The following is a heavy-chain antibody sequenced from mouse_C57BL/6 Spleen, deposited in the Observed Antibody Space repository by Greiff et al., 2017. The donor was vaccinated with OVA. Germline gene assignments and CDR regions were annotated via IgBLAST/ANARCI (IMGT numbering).Heavy chain of an antibody. V-gene: IGHV2-6-1*01. CDR1: GFSLTSYG. J-gene: IGHJ1*03. CDR3: ARHYYGSSYWYFDV. CDR2: IWSDGST. Sequence: VQLQESGPGLVAPSQSLSITCTVSGFSLTSYGVHWVRQPPGKGLEWLVVIWSDGSTTYNSALKSRLSISKDKSKSQVFLKMNSLQTDDTAMYYCARHYYGSSYWYFDVWGTGTTVTVSS. D-gene: IGHD1-1*01.